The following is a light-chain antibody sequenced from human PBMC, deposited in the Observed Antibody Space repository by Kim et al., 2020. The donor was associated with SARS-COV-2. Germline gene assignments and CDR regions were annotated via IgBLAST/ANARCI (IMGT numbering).Light chain of an antibody. CDR3: QAWDSSTANV. V-gene: IGLV3-1*01. CDR2: QDT. Sequence: SYELTQPPSVSVSPGQTASITCSGDKLGDKHACWYQQKPGQSPVLVIYQDTKRPSGIPERFSGSNSGNTATLTISGTQAVDEADYYCQAWDSSTANVFGTGTKVTVL. J-gene: IGLJ1*01. CDR1: KLGDKH.